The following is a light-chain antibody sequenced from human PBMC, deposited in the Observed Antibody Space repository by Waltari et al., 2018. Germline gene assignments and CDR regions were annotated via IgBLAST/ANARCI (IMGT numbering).Light chain of an antibody. J-gene: IGKJ2*01. CDR1: QSVLYSPNNKNY. Sequence: DIVMTQSPDSLAVSLGERATINCKSSQSVLYSPNNKNYLAWYQQKPGQPPKLLIYLASTRESGVPDRFSGSGSGADFTLTISSPQAEDVAVYYCQQYYNIPYTFGQGTKLEIK. V-gene: IGKV4-1*01. CDR2: LAS. CDR3: QQYYNIPYT.